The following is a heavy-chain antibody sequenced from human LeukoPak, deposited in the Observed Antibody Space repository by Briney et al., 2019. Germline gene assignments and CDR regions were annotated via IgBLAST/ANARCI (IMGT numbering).Heavy chain of an antibody. J-gene: IGHJ3*02. CDR3: ATVRGVTLGAFDI. V-gene: IGHV4-34*01. D-gene: IGHD3-10*01. CDR2: INHSGST. Sequence: PSETLSLTCAVYGGSFSGFYWNWIRQPPGKGLEWIAEINHSGSTTYNPSLKSRVTISVDTSKNQFSLKLSSVTAADTAVYYCATVRGVTLGAFDIWGQGTMVTVSS. CDR1: GGSFSGFY.